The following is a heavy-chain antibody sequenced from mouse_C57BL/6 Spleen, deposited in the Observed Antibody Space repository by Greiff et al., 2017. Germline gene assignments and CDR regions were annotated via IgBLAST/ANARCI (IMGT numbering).Heavy chain of an antibody. V-gene: IGHV1-52*01. CDR1: GYTFTSYW. CDR2: IDPSDSET. Sequence: QVQLQQPGAELVRPGSSVKLSCKASGYTFTSYWMHWVKQRPIQGLEWIGNIDPSDSETHYNQKFKDKATMTVDKSSSTAYMQLSSLTSEDSAVYYCGRAQLRNVESFDYWGQGTTLTVSS. D-gene: IGHD3-2*02. CDR3: GRAQLRNVESFDY. J-gene: IGHJ2*01.